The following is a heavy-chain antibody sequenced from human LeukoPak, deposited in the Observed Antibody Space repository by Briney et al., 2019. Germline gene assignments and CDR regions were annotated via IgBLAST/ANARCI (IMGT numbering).Heavy chain of an antibody. J-gene: IGHJ3*02. Sequence: NPSETLSLTCTVSGCSISSYYWSWIRQPPGKGLEWIGYIYYSGSTNYNPSLKSRVTITVDTSKNQFSLKLSSVTAADTAVYYCARAHDIVVVVAATHDAFDIWGQGTMVTVSS. CDR1: GCSISSYY. D-gene: IGHD2-15*01. CDR2: IYYSGST. CDR3: ARAHDIVVVVAATHDAFDI. V-gene: IGHV4-59*01.